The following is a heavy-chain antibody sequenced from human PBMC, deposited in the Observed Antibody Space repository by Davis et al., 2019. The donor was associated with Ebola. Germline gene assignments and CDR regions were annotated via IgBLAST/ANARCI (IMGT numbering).Heavy chain of an antibody. CDR1: GGSISSSSYY. J-gene: IGHJ4*02. CDR2: FYYSGST. Sequence: MPSETLSLTCTVSGGSISSSSYYWGWIRQPPGKGLEWIGSFYYSGSTYYNPSLKSRVTISVDTSKNQFSLKLSSVTAADTAVYYCARENSNSWELDYWGQGTLVTVSS. CDR3: ARENSNSWELDY. D-gene: IGHD6-13*01. V-gene: IGHV4-39*02.